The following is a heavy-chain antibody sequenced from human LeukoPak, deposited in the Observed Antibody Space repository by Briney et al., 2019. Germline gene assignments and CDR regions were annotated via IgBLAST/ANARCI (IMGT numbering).Heavy chain of an antibody. J-gene: IGHJ4*02. CDR2: ISSSSSYI. V-gene: IGHV3-21*01. CDR3: ARADSSGYYGQIDY. D-gene: IGHD3-22*01. Sequence: PGGSLRLSCAASGFTFSSYSMNWVRQAPGKGLEWVSSISSSSSYIYYADSVKGRFTISRDNSKNTLYLQMNSLRAEDTAVYYCARADSSGYYGQIDYWGQGTLVTVSS. CDR1: GFTFSSYS.